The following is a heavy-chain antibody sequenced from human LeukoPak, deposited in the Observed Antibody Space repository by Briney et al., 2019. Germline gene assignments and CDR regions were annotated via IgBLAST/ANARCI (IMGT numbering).Heavy chain of an antibody. Sequence: GGCLCLAWAPSGLSFSSCSVRWVRQAPGEWRGWVSFISGSSGSTYYADSAKGRFPITRDNYNNTLYLQMNSLSVEDTAIYYCAKGGLGCSSTNCFDYWGQGTLVTVSS. V-gene: IGHV3-23*01. CDR1: GLSFSSCS. D-gene: IGHD2-2*01. CDR3: AKGGLGCSSTNCFDY. CDR2: ISGSSGST. J-gene: IGHJ4*02.